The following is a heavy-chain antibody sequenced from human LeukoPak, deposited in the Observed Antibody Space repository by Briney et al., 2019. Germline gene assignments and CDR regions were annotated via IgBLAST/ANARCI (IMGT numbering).Heavy chain of an antibody. Sequence: SETLSLTCTVSGGSISSYYWSWIRQPPGKGLEWIGYIYYSGSTNYNPSRMSRVTITVDTSKNQFSLKLSSVTAADTAVYYCASLYTVANFDYWGQGTLVTVSS. D-gene: IGHD4-23*01. V-gene: IGHV4-59*01. CDR3: ASLYTVANFDY. J-gene: IGHJ4*02. CDR2: IYYSGST. CDR1: GGSISSYY.